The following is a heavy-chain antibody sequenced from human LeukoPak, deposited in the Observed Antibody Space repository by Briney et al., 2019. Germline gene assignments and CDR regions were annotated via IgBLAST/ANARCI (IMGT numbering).Heavy chain of an antibody. D-gene: IGHD5-12*01. Sequence: ASVKVSCKASGYTFTGYYMHWVRQAPGQGLEWMGWISTYNGNTNYAQNFQGRVTMTTDTSASTAYMELRSLRSDDTAIYYCARALSGYDLSWFDPWGQGTLVTVSS. CDR3: ARALSGYDLSWFDP. CDR1: GYTFTGYY. V-gene: IGHV1-18*04. J-gene: IGHJ5*02. CDR2: ISTYNGNT.